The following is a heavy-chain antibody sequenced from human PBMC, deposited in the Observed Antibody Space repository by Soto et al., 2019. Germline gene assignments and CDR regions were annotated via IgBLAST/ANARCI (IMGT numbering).Heavy chain of an antibody. V-gene: IGHV4-34*01. CDR1: GGSFRGYF. D-gene: IGHD3-16*01. Sequence: PSETLSLTCAVSGGSFRGYFWSWIRQSPDKGLEWIGEINDSGSTYYNPSFKSRLTISVDTSKSQISLTLTSVTAADPAVYYCQGGDFWGQGTRVTVYS. CDR3: QGGDF. CDR2: INDSGST. J-gene: IGHJ4*02.